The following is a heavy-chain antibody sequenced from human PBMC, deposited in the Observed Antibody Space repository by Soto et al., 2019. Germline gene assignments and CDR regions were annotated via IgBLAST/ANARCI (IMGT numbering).Heavy chain of an antibody. J-gene: IGHJ3*02. CDR3: ARDSSGWFSGAFDI. Sequence: ASVKVSCKASGYTFTGYYMHWVRQAPGQGLEWMGWINPNSGGTNYAQKFQGWVTMTRDTSISTAYMELSRLRSDDTAVYYCARDSSGWFSGAFDIWGQGTIVTVSS. V-gene: IGHV1-2*04. D-gene: IGHD6-19*01. CDR1: GYTFTGYY. CDR2: INPNSGGT.